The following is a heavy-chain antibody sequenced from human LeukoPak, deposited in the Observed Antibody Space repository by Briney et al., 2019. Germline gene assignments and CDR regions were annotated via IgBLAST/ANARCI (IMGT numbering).Heavy chain of an antibody. V-gene: IGHV3-23*01. J-gene: IGHJ4*02. Sequence: GGSLRLSCAASGFTFSSYAMSWVRQAPGKGLEWVSAISGSGGSTYHADSVKGRFTISRDNSKNTLYLQMNSLRAEDTAVYYCAKGIWYDYVWGSYRCWGQGTLVTVSS. CDR2: ISGSGGST. CDR1: GFTFSSYA. CDR3: AKGIWYDYVWGSYRC. D-gene: IGHD3-16*02.